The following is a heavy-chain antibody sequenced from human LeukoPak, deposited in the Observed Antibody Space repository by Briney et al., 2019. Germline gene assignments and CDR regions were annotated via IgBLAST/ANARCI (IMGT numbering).Heavy chain of an antibody. V-gene: IGHV1-2*02. CDR3: ARDGSSMVRGVKGENWFDP. CDR1: GYTFTGYY. CDR2: INPNSGGT. Sequence: ASVKVSCKASGYTFTGYYMHWVRQAPGQGLEWMGWINPNSGGTNYAQKFQGRVTMTRDTSISTAYMELSRLRSDDTAVYYCARDGSSMVRGVKGENWFDPWGQGTLVTVSS. D-gene: IGHD3-10*01. J-gene: IGHJ5*02.